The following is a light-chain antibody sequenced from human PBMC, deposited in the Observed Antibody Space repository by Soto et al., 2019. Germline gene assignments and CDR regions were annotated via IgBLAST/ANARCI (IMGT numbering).Light chain of an antibody. CDR1: QNIRSN. CDR3: QQYDNWPPLT. Sequence: EIVMTQSPATLSVSPGERATITCRANQNIRSNLAWHQQKPGQVPKLLIYGASTRATGVPARFSGSGSGTEFTLTISSLQSEDFSVYYCQQYDNWPPLTFGQGTKVEIK. J-gene: IGKJ1*01. CDR2: GAS. V-gene: IGKV3-15*01.